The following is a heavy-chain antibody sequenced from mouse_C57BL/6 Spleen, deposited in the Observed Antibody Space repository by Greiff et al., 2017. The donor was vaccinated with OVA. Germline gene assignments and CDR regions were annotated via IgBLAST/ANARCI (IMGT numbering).Heavy chain of an antibody. CDR1: GFNIKDDY. Sequence: VHVKQSGAELVRPGASVKLSCTASGFNIKDDYMHWVKQRPEQGLEWIGWIDPENGDTEYASKFQGKATITADTSSNTAYLQLSSLTSEDTAVYYCTTSLGEDYWGQGTTLTVSS. D-gene: IGHD4-1*01. V-gene: IGHV14-4*01. CDR3: TTSLGEDY. CDR2: IDPENGDT. J-gene: IGHJ2*01.